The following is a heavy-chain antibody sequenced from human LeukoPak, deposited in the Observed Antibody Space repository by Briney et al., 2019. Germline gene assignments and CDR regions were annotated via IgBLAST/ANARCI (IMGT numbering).Heavy chain of an antibody. J-gene: IGHJ5*02. D-gene: IGHD2-15*01. V-gene: IGHV4-34*01. Sequence: SETLSLTCAVYGGSFSGYYWSWIRQPPGKGLEWIGEVNHSGSTNYNPSLKSRVTISVDTSKNQFSLKLSSVTAADTAVYYCARVDGSCSGGSCPSGNWFDPWGQGTLVTVSS. CDR3: ARVDGSCSGGSCPSGNWFDP. CDR2: VNHSGST. CDR1: GGSFSGYY.